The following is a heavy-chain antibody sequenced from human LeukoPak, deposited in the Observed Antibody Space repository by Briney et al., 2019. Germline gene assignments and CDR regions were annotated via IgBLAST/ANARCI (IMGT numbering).Heavy chain of an antibody. CDR1: GYTFTGYY. CDR2: INPSGGGT. J-gene: IGHJ4*02. CDR3: ARDGRSTSCQMDY. D-gene: IGHD2-2*01. Sequence: ASVKVSCKASGYTFTGYYVHWVRQAPGQGLEWMGWINPSGGGTNYAQKFQGRVTMTRDTSTSTPYMELSSLRSEDTAVYYCARDGRSTSCQMDYWGQGTLVTVSS. V-gene: IGHV1-46*01.